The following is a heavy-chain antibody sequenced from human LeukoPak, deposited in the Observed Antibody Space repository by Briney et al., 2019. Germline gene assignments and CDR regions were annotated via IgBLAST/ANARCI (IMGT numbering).Heavy chain of an antibody. D-gene: IGHD6-19*01. J-gene: IGHJ4*02. Sequence: GGSLRLSCAASGFPFSSHWLSWFRQSPGKGLEWVAHINQDGSEKYYVDSVKGRFTISRDNARNSQYLQMNSLRAADTAVYYCASSLAVAGGLDYWGQGTLVTVSS. CDR1: GFPFSSHW. V-gene: IGHV3-7*03. CDR3: ASSLAVAGGLDY. CDR2: INQDGSEK.